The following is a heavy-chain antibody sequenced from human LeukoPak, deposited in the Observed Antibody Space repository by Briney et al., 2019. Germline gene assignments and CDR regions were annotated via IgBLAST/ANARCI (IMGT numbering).Heavy chain of an antibody. Sequence: GASVKVSCKASGYTFTSYVLNWVPQATGQGLEWMGWTNPKSGNTGYAQKFQGRVTMTRSTSISTAYMELSSLRPEDTAVYYCARVTGSIDYWGQGTLVTVSS. CDR1: GYTFTSYV. CDR2: TNPKSGNT. D-gene: IGHD1-26*01. V-gene: IGHV1-8*01. J-gene: IGHJ4*02. CDR3: ARVTGSIDY.